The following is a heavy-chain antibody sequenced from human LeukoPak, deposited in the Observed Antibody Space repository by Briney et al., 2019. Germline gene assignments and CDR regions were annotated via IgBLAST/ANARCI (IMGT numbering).Heavy chain of an antibody. CDR3: AKDRSYDILTGYYSGDY. Sequence: GGSLRLSCAASGFTFSSYGMHWVRQAPGKGLEWVAVISYDGSNKYYADSVKGRFTISRDNSKNTLYLQMNSLRAEDTAVYYCAKDRSYDILTGYYSGDYWGQGTLVTVSS. J-gene: IGHJ4*02. D-gene: IGHD3-9*01. CDR1: GFTFSSYG. CDR2: ISYDGSNK. V-gene: IGHV3-30*18.